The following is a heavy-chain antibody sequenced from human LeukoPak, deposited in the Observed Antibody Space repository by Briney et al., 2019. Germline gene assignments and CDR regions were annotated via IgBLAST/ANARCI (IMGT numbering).Heavy chain of an antibody. Sequence: GGSLRLSCAASGFTFSDYYMSWIRQAPGKGLEWVSYISSSRSYTNYADSVKGRFTISRDNAKNSLYLQMNSLRAEDTAVYYCARAYSGSYFDYWGQGTLVTVSS. CDR2: ISSSRSYT. V-gene: IGHV3-11*03. CDR3: ARAYSGSYFDY. J-gene: IGHJ4*02. CDR1: GFTFSDYY. D-gene: IGHD1-26*01.